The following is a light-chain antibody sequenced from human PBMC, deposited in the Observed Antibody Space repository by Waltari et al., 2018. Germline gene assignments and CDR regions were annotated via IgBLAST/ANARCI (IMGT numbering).Light chain of an antibody. CDR3: RRWSSWRGT. V-gene: IGKV3-11*01. Sequence: EIVCTHSPATLSLSPGERATPSCRASQSVIDYVAWYQQTPGQAPRLLIYGASHRATGVPATFSGSGSDTDFTLTIRRLEREDFAVYYCRRWSSWRGTFGQGTR. CDR2: GAS. CDR1: QSVIDY. J-gene: IGKJ5*01.